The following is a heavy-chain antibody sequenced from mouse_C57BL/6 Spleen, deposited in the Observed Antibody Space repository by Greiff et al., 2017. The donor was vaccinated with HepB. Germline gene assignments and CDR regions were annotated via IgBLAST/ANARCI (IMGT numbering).Heavy chain of an antibody. J-gene: IGHJ3*01. CDR2: IDPSDSYT. V-gene: IGHV1-59*01. D-gene: IGHD3-2*02. CDR3: ARRSVDSSGYGGFAY. Sequence: QVQLQQPGAELVRPGTSVKLSCKASGYTFTSYWMHWVKQRPGQGLEWIGVIDPSDSYTNYNQKFKGKATLTVDTSSSTAYMQLSSLTSEDSAVYYCARRSVDSSGYGGFAYWGQGTLVTVSA. CDR1: GYTFTSYW.